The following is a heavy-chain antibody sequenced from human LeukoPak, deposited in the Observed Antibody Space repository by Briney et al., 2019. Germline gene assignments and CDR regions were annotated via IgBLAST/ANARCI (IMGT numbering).Heavy chain of an antibody. CDR3: AREVSENIVVVVAPGHFDY. J-gene: IGHJ4*02. D-gene: IGHD2-15*01. CDR2: ISRSSSYI. CDR1: GFTFSSYR. V-gene: IGHV3-21*01. Sequence: NPGGSRRLSCAASGFTFSSYRMNWVRQAPGKGLEWVSSISRSSSYIYYADSVKGRFTISRDNAKNSLYLQMNSLRAEDTAVYYCAREVSENIVVVVAPGHFDYWGQGTLVTVSS.